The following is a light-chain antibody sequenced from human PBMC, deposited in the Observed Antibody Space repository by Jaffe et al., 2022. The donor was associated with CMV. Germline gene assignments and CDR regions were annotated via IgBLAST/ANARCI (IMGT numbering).Light chain of an antibody. CDR1: SSNIADNF. V-gene: IGLV1-51*02. CDR3: GTWDSSLNTWV. J-gene: IGLJ3*02. CDR2: ENH. Sequence: QSVLAQPPSVSAAPGQKVTISCSGSSSNIADNFVSWYQQFPGTAPELLIYENHKRPSGIPDRFSASKSGTSATLDITGLQTGDEADYYCGTWDSSLNTWVFGGGTKLTVL.